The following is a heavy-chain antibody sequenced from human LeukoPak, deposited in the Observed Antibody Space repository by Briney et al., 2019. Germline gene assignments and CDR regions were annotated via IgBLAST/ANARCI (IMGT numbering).Heavy chain of an antibody. J-gene: IGHJ4*02. CDR1: GFTFSNAW. D-gene: IGHD3-10*01. Sequence: PGGSLRLSCAASGFTFSNAWLSWVRQAPGKGLEWVGRIKSKTDGGTTDYAAPVKGRFTISRDDSKNTLYLQMNSLKTEDTAVYYCTTALGHYYGSGSYLTSYYFDYWGQGTLVTVSS. CDR3: TTALGHYYGSGSYLTSYYFDY. CDR2: IKSKTDGGTT. V-gene: IGHV3-15*01.